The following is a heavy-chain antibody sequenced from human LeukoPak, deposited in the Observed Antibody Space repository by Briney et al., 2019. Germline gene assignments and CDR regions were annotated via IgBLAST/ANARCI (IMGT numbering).Heavy chain of an antibody. CDR3: AKDRHYYDSSGYYRSLGY. CDR2: ISGSGGST. V-gene: IGHV3-23*01. Sequence: GGTLRLSYAASGFTFSNYAMSWVRQAPGKGLEWVSAISGSGGSTYYADSVKGRFTISRDNSKNTLYLQMNSLRAEDTAVYYCAKDRHYYDSSGYYRSLGYWGQGTLVTVSS. CDR1: GFTFSNYA. D-gene: IGHD3-22*01. J-gene: IGHJ4*02.